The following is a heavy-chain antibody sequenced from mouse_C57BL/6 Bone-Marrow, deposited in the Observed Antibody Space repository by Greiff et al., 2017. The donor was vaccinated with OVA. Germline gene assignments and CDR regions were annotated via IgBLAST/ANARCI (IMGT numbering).Heavy chain of an antibody. CDR2: IDPSDSYT. J-gene: IGHJ2*01. V-gene: IGHV1-50*01. Sequence: QVQLQQPGAELVKPGASVKLSCKASGYTFTSYWMQWVKQRPGQGLEWIGEIDPSDSYTNYNQKFKGKATLTVDTSSSTAYMQLSSLTSDDSAVYYCARRITTVVASYYFDYWGQGTTLTVSS. CDR1: GYTFTSYW. CDR3: ARRITTVVASYYFDY. D-gene: IGHD1-1*01.